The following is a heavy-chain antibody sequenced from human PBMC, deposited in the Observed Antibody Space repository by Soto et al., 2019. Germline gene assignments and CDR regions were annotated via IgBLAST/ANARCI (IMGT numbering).Heavy chain of an antibody. D-gene: IGHD6-6*01. CDR1: GGSFSDYY. Sequence: SETLSLTCAVYGGSFSDYYWNWVRQPPGKGLEWIGEINHSGSTNYNPFLKSRVIISVDTSKNQFSLKLSSVTAADTAVYYCARSARRAFFDYWGQGTLVTVSS. J-gene: IGHJ4*02. CDR2: INHSGST. CDR3: ARSARRAFFDY. V-gene: IGHV4-34*01.